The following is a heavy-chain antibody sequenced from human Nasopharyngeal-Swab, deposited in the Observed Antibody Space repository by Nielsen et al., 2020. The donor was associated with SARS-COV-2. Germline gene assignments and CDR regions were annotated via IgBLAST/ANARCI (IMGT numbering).Heavy chain of an antibody. CDR3: ARERDYYDSSGYFNGYYYYYMDV. CDR2: IYYSGST. CDR1: GGSISSYY. D-gene: IGHD3-22*01. Sequence: GSLRLSCTDSGGSISSYYWSWNRQPPGKGLEWIGYIYYSGSTNYNPSLKSRVTISVDTSKNQFSLKLSSVTAADTAVYYCARERDYYDSSGYFNGYYYYYMDVWGKGTTVTVSS. J-gene: IGHJ6*03. V-gene: IGHV4-59*01.